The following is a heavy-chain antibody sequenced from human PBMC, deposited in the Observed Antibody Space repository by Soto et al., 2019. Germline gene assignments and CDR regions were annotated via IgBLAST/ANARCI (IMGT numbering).Heavy chain of an antibody. V-gene: IGHV1-18*01. CDR1: GYTFTSYG. D-gene: IGHD2-2*01. J-gene: IGHJ6*02. CDR3: AREGYCISTSCRHYDYYGMDV. CDR2: ISAYNGNT. Sequence: QVQLVQSGAEVKKPGASVKVSCKASGYTFTSYGISWVRQAPGQGLEWMGWISAYNGNTNYAQKLQGRVTMTTDTSTSTAYMELRSMRSDDTAVYYRAREGYCISTSCRHYDYYGMDVWGQGTTVTVSS.